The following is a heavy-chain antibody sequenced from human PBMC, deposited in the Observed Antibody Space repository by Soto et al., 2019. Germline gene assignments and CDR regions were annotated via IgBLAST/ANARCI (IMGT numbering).Heavy chain of an antibody. D-gene: IGHD3-22*01. V-gene: IGHV3-66*01. Sequence: GGPLSLSCAASGFIVSNKYMSWVRQAPGKGLEWVSIIYSGGSTYYADSVKGRFTISRDNSKNTLYLQMNSLKTEDTAVYYCTTIVVIGYYFDYWGQGTLVTVSS. J-gene: IGHJ4*02. CDR2: IYSGGST. CDR3: TTIVVIGYYFDY. CDR1: GFIVSNKY.